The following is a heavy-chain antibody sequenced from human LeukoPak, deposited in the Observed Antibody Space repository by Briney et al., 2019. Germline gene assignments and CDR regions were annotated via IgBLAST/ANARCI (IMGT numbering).Heavy chain of an antibody. D-gene: IGHD2-21*01. V-gene: IGHV3-23*01. CDR2: ISGSGVGT. J-gene: IGHJ3*02. Sequence: GGSLRLSCAASGFTFNNYPLNWVRQAPGKGLEWVSAISGSGVGTYYADSVKGRFTISRDNSWNTLYLQMSSLRAEDTAVYYCAKDQVISGSEASDIWGQGTMVTVSS. CDR1: GFTFNNYP. CDR3: AKDQVISGSEASDI.